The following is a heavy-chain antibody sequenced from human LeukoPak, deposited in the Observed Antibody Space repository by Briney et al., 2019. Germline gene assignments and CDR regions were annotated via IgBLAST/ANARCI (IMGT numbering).Heavy chain of an antibody. Sequence: SETLSLTCTVSGGSISTTNYYWGWIRQSPGKGLEWFGCVYYSGSTYYNPSLKSRVTISVDTSKNQFSLKLSSVTAADTAVYYCARATRTYAFGHFDYWGQGTLVTVSS. CDR2: VYYSGST. CDR3: ARATRTYAFGHFDY. CDR1: GGSISTTNYY. V-gene: IGHV4-39*01. J-gene: IGHJ4*02. D-gene: IGHD2-2*01.